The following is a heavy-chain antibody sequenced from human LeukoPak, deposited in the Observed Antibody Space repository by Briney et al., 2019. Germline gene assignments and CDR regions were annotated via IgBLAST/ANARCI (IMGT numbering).Heavy chain of an antibody. CDR2: ISTTSGAV. CDR3: ARALPIQLWLLGYFDY. CDR1: GFTFSAYS. D-gene: IGHD5-18*01. V-gene: IGHV3-48*01. J-gene: IGHJ4*02. Sequence: GGSLRLSCAASGFTFSAYSMNWVRQAPGKGLEWVSFISTTSGAVFYADSVKGRFTISRDNSKNTLYLQMNSLRAEDTAVYYCARALPIQLWLLGYFDYWGQGTLVTVSS.